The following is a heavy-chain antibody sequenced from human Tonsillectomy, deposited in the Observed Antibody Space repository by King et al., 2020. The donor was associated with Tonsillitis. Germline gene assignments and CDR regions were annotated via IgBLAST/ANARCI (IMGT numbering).Heavy chain of an antibody. CDR2: INPNSGGT. J-gene: IGHJ3*02. CDR3: ARVVVVTAYAFDI. Sequence: VQLVESGAEVKKPGASVKVSCKASGYTFTGYYMHWVRQAPGQGLEWMGWINPNSGGTNYAQQFQGRVTMTRDTSISTAYMELSRLRSDDTAVYYCARVVVVTAYAFDIWGQGTMVTVSS. D-gene: IGHD2-21*02. CDR1: GYTFTGYY. V-gene: IGHV1-2*02.